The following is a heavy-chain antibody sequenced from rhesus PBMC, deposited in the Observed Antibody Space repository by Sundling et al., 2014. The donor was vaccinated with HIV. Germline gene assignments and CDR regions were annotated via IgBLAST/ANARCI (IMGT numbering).Heavy chain of an antibody. CDR1: GYTFTDYN. J-gene: IGHJ6*01. Sequence: QVQLVQSGAEVKKPGSSVKVSCKASGYTFTDYNMHWVRQAPGQGLEWMGEINPKTGGTNYAQKFQGRVTMTRDTSTSTVDMELSSLRSEDTAVYYCAREKAAVLLASYGLDSWGQGVVVTVSS. CDR2: INPKTGGT. V-gene: IGHV1-138*01. CDR3: AREKAAVLLASYGLDS. D-gene: IGHD2-2*01.